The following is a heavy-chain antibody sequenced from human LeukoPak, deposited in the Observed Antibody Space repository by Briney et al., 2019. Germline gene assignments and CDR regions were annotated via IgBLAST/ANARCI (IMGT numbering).Heavy chain of an antibody. D-gene: IGHD6-13*01. V-gene: IGHV4-39*01. CDR1: GGSISSSSYS. Sequence: SETLSLTCTVSGGSISSSSYSWGWIRQPPGKGLEWIGSIYYSGSTYYNPSLKSRVTISVDTSKNQFSLKLSSVTAADTAVYYCARHISGYSSSYFDYWGQGTLVTVSS. CDR2: IYYSGST. CDR3: ARHISGYSSSYFDY. J-gene: IGHJ4*02.